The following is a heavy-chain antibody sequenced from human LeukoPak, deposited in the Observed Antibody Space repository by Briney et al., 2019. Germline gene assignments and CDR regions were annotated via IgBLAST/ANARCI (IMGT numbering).Heavy chain of an antibody. D-gene: IGHD5-24*01. Sequence: AASVKVSCKASGGTFSSYAISWVRQAPGQGLEWMGGIIPIFGTANYAQKFQGRVTITADESTSTAYMELSSLRSEDTAVYYCASTPERGDGYNWGFDYWGQGNLVTVSS. CDR3: ASTPERGDGYNWGFDY. J-gene: IGHJ4*02. V-gene: IGHV1-69*13. CDR2: IIPIFGTA. CDR1: GGTFSSYA.